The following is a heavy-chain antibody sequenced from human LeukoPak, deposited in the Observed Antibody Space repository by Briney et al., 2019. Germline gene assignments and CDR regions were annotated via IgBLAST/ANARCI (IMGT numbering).Heavy chain of an antibody. V-gene: IGHV4-38-2*01. Sequence: PSETLCLTCAVSGYSISSGYYWGWIRQPPGKVLEWIGSIYHSGCTYYNPSLKSRVTISVDTSKNQFSLKLSSVTAADTAVYYCARSPERWLQLLIDYWGQGTLVTVSS. CDR3: ARSPERWLQLLIDY. J-gene: IGHJ4*02. CDR1: GYSISSGYY. CDR2: IYHSGCT. D-gene: IGHD5-24*01.